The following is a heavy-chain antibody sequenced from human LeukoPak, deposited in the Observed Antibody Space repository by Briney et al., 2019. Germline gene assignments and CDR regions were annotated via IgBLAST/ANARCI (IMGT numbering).Heavy chain of an antibody. D-gene: IGHD3-10*01. CDR1: GGSISRGSYY. Sequence: SETLSLTCIVSGGSISRGSYYWNWIRQPAGKGLEWMGRVYNSGSTNYNPSLKSRVTISTDMSKNQFSLKLSSVTAADTAVYYCARQTFGALYFDSWGQGTLVTVSS. CDR3: ARQTFGALYFDS. V-gene: IGHV4-61*02. J-gene: IGHJ4*02. CDR2: VYNSGST.